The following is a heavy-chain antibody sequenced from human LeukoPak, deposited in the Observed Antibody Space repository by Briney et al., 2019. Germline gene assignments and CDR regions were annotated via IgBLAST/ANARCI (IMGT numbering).Heavy chain of an antibody. CDR1: GFTFSGYA. Sequence: GGALRLSCAPSGFTFSGYAMSWVPQAPGRGREWVSAISGSGGSTYYADSVKGRFTISRDNSKNTLYLQMNSLRAEDTAVYYCEKDRPYSSSHYNWFDPWGQGTLVAVSS. CDR3: EKDRPYSSSHYNWFDP. J-gene: IGHJ5*02. V-gene: IGHV3-23*01. D-gene: IGHD6-13*01. CDR2: ISGSGGST.